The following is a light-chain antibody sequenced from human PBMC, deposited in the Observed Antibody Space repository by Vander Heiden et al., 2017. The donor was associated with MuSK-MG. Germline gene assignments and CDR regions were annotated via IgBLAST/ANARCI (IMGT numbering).Light chain of an antibody. CDR3: QQTYSSPLT. CDR2: AAS. J-gene: IGKJ4*01. V-gene: IGKV1-39*01. Sequence: DIQMTQSPSSLSASVGDRVTITCRASQSINSYLNWYQQKPGKAPQLLVYAASNLQSGVPSRFTGSGSGTVFTLAISSMQPEDFATYYCQQTYSSPLTFGGGTKVXIK. CDR1: QSINSY.